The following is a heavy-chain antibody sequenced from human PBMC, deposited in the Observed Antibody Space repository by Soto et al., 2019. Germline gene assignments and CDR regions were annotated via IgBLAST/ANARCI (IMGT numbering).Heavy chain of an antibody. CDR2: IDWDDDK. V-gene: IGHV2-70*01. J-gene: IGHJ3*02. D-gene: IGHD2-15*01. Sequence: GSGPTLVNPTQTLTLTCTFSGFSLSTSGMCVSWIRQPPGKALEWLALIDWDDDKYYSTSLKTRLTISKDTSKNQVVLTMTNMDPVDTATYYCARIRPPGYCSGGSCYPDAFDSWGQGTMVTV. CDR1: GFSLSTSGMC. CDR3: ARIRPPGYCSGGSCYPDAFDS.